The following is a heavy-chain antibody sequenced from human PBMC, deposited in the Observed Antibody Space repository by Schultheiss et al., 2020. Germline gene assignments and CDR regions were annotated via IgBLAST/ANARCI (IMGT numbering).Heavy chain of an antibody. V-gene: IGHV3-15*01. CDR1: GITFGDYA. CDR2: IKSKTDGGTT. CDR3: TTVGSGWTPSWFDP. Sequence: GGSLRLSCTASGITFGDYAMSWVRQAPGKGLEWVGRIKSKTDGGTTDYAAPVKGRFTISRDDSKNTLYLQMNSLKTEDTAVYYCTTVGSGWTPSWFDPWGQGTLVTFSS. J-gene: IGHJ5*02. D-gene: IGHD6-19*01.